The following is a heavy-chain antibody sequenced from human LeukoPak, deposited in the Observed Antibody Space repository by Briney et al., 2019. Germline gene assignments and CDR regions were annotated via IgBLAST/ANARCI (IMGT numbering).Heavy chain of an antibody. J-gene: IGHJ4*02. CDR2: INSDGSST. CDR1: GFTFSSYW. CDR3: ARDPTYDILTGYTDY. Sequence: GGSLRLSCAASGFTFSSYWMHWVRQAPGKGLVWVTRINSDGSSTSYADSVKGRFTISRDNAKNTLYLQMNSLRAEDTAVYYCARDPTYDILTGYTDYWGQGTLVTVSS. D-gene: IGHD3-9*01. V-gene: IGHV3-74*01.